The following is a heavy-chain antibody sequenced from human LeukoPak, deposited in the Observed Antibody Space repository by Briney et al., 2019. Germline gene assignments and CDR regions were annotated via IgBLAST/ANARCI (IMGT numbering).Heavy chain of an antibody. D-gene: IGHD3-10*01. V-gene: IGHV4-30-2*01. J-gene: IGHJ4*02. CDR1: GVSISSGGNS. CDR2: IFQSGTT. CDR3: ARDSTMVRGAIIPTLDY. Sequence: PSETLSLTCAVSGVSISSGGNSWSWIRQPPGKGLEWIGYIFQSGTTHYNPSLKSRVTISVDTSKNQFSLKLSSVTAADTAVYYCARDSTMVRGAIIPTLDYWGQGTLVTVSS.